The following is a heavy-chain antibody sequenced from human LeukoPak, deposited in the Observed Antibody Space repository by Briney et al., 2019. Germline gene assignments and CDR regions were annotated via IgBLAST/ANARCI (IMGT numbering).Heavy chain of an antibody. D-gene: IGHD6-13*01. CDR2: ISGSGGST. CDR3: AKVESRYSSCRGYFDY. V-gene: IGHV3-23*01. J-gene: IGHJ4*02. Sequence: PGGSLRLSCTASGFTFSSYAMSWVRQAPGKGLEWVSAISGSGGSTYYADSVKGRFTISRDNSKNTLYLQMNSLRAEDTAIYYCAKVESRYSSCRGYFDYWGQGTLVTVSS. CDR1: GFTFSSYA.